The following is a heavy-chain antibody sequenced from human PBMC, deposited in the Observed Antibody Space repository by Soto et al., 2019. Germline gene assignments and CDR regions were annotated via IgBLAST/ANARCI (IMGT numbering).Heavy chain of an antibody. D-gene: IGHD2-2*01. CDR1: GYTFTGYY. V-gene: IGHV1-2*04. CDR2: INPNSGGT. CDR3: ALGYCSSTSCQTANNWFDP. Sequence: ASVKVSCKASGYTFTGYYMHWVRQAPGQGLEWMGWINPNSGGTNYAQKFQGWVTMTRDTSISTAYMELSRLRSDDTAVYYCALGYCSSTSCQTANNWFDPWGQGTLVTVSS. J-gene: IGHJ5*02.